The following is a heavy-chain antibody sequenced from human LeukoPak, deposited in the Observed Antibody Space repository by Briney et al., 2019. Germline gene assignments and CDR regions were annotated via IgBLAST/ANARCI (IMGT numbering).Heavy chain of an antibody. V-gene: IGHV4-39*01. Sequence: SETLSLTCTVSGGSISSSSYYWGWIRQPPGKGLEWIGSIYKTGSTNYSPSLKSRVTISVDTSKNQFSLKLSSVTAADTAVYYCASITMVRGVNYWGQGTLVTVSS. CDR1: GGSISSSSYY. D-gene: IGHD3-10*01. CDR3: ASITMVRGVNY. J-gene: IGHJ4*02. CDR2: IYKTGST.